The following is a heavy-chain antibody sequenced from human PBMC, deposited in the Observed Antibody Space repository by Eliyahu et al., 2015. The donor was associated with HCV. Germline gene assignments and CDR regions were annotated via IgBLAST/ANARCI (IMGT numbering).Heavy chain of an antibody. CDR2: XYPSDSDT. D-gene: IGHD5-12*01. V-gene: IGHV5-51*01. CDR3: TKRYMYAFDI. J-gene: IGHJ3*02. CDR1: GYSFTSYW. Sequence: EVQLVQSGAEVKKPGESLKISCKGSGYSFTSYWIGWVRQMPGXGLEWMGIXYPSDSDTRYSPPFQGQVTISVDKSTSTAYLQWNSLKASDTAIYYCTKRYMYAFDIWGQGTAVTVSS.